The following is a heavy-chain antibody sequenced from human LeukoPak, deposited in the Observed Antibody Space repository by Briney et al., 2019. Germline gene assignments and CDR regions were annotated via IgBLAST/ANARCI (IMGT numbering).Heavy chain of an antibody. CDR3: ARDLRGYYYDSSGRFDY. D-gene: IGHD3-22*01. CDR1: GYTFTGYY. CDR2: INPNSGGT. Sequence: AASVKVSCKASGYTFTGYYMHWVRQAPGQGLEWMGWINPNSGGTNYAQKFQGRVTMTRDTSISTAYMELSRLRSDDTAVYYCARDLRGYYYDSSGRFDYWGQGTLVTVSS. J-gene: IGHJ4*02. V-gene: IGHV1-2*02.